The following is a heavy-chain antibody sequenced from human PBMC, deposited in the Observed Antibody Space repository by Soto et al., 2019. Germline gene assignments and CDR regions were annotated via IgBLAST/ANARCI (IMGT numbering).Heavy chain of an antibody. J-gene: IGHJ6*03. D-gene: IGHD5-12*01. CDR1: GFTFDYYA. V-gene: IGHV3-9*01. CDR3: AKDITATNPYYYYYMDV. CDR2: ISWNSGSI. Sequence: GGSLIVSCAASGFTFDYYAMHWVRQDPGKGLEWVSGISWNSGSIGYADSVKGRFTISRDNAKNSLYLQMNSLRAEDTALYYCAKDITATNPYYYYYMDVWGKGTTVTVSS.